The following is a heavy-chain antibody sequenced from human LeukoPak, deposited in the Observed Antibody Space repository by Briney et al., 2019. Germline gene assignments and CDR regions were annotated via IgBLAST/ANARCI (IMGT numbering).Heavy chain of an antibody. CDR2: MNPNSGNT. D-gene: IGHD3-3*01. CDR1: GYTFTSYD. Sequence: GASVKVSCKASGYTFTSYDINWVRQATGQGLEWMGWMNPNSGNTGYAQKFQGRVTMTRNTSISTAYMELSSLRSEDTAVYYCAARSLFYRHREFDYWGQGTLVTVSS. CDR3: AARSLFYRHREFDY. V-gene: IGHV1-8*02. J-gene: IGHJ4*02.